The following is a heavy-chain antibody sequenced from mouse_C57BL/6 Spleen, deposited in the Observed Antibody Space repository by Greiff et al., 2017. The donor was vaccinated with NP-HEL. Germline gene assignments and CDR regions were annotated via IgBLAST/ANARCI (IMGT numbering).Heavy chain of an antibody. Sequence: QVHVKQSGAELVRPGASVTLSCKASGYTFTDYEMHWVKQTPVHGLEWIGAIDPETGGTAYNQKFKGKAILTADKSSSTAYMELRSLTSEDSAVYYCTRPSGTGDYWGQGTTLTVSS. J-gene: IGHJ2*01. D-gene: IGHD4-1*01. CDR2: IDPETGGT. CDR1: GYTFTDYE. CDR3: TRPSGTGDY. V-gene: IGHV1-15*01.